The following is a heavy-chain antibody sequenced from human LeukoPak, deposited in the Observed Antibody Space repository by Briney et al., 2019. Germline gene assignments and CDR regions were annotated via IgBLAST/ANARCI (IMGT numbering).Heavy chain of an antibody. CDR2: ISTSGSSI. D-gene: IGHD3-10*01. V-gene: IGHV3-48*04. CDR3: ARTTMVRGVIITNFDY. CDR1: GFTFSSYG. J-gene: IGHJ4*02. Sequence: GGSLRLSCAASGFTFSSYGMHWVRQAPGKGLEWLSHISTSGSSIHYADSVKGRFTISRDNAKNSLYLQMNSLRAEDTALYHCARTTMVRGVIITNFDYWGQGTLVTVSS.